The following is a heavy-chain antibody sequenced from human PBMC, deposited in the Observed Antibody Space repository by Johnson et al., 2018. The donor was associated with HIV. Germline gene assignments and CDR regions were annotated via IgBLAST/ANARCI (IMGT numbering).Heavy chain of an antibody. CDR1: GFIFRSYD. Sequence: MLLVESGGGLVQPGGSLRLSCAASGFIFRSYDMHWVRQTAGKGLEWVSAIGKVSDTYYSDSVKGRFSMSRENVKNSLYLQMNNLRAGDTAVYFCARERRDGPNLRAFDIWGQGTTVIVSS. J-gene: IGHJ3*02. V-gene: IGHV3-13*01. CDR3: ARERRDGPNLRAFDI. D-gene: IGHD5-24*01. CDR2: IGKVSDT.